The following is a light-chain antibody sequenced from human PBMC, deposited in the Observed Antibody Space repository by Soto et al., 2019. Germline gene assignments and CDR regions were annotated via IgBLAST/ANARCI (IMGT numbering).Light chain of an antibody. CDR1: QDINSW. CDR3: LQDYNYPRT. V-gene: IGKV1-12*01. Sequence: DIPGTLSLSSGSPSVGDRVTLTGLASQDINSWLTWYQQKPGKAPKVLIYIASRLQSGVPSRFSGRGSGTDFSLTISSLQPEDAASYYCLQDYNYPRTFGQGTKVDIK. J-gene: IGKJ1*01. CDR2: IAS.